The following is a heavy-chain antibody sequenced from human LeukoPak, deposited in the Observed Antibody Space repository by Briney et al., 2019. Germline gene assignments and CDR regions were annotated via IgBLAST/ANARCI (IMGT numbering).Heavy chain of an antibody. CDR2: INPSGGST. V-gene: IGHV1-46*01. D-gene: IGHD3-10*01. CDR3: ARVSMGGSGSYKNDY. Sequence: ASVKVSCKASGYTFTSYYMHWVRQAPGQGLEWMGIINPSGGSTSYAQKFQGRVTMTRDTSISTAYMELSRLRSDDTAVYYCARVSMGGSGSYKNDYWGQGTLVTVSS. CDR1: GYTFTSYY. J-gene: IGHJ4*02.